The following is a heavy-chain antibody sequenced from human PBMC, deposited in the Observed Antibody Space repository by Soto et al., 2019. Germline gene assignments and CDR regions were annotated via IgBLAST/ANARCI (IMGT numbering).Heavy chain of an antibody. D-gene: IGHD3-16*01. Sequence: QVQLQQSGPGLVKASETLSLTCTVSGGSIPNYYWSWIRQPAGKGLEWIGRMYTKERTNYNLSFKSRVTMSVDTSKNQFSLKLNAVTAADTAVYYCARDDYKDGGNNWFDPWGQGTLVTVSS. CDR2: MYTKERT. V-gene: IGHV4-4*07. CDR1: GGSIPNYY. J-gene: IGHJ5*02. CDR3: ARDDYKDGGNNWFDP.